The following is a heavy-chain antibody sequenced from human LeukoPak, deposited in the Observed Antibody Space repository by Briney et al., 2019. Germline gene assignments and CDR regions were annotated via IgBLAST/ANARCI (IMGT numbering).Heavy chain of an antibody. CDR3: AKELRGGSIWRYYFDY. CDR2: ISNDGSNI. V-gene: IGHV3-30*18. J-gene: IGHJ4*02. Sequence: RTGGSLRLSCAASGFTFSNYGMHGVRQAPGKGLEWVALISNDGSNIYYADSVKGRFTISRDNSKNTLYLQMNSLRAEDTAVYYCAKELRGGSIWRYYFDYWGQGTLVTVSS. D-gene: IGHD6-13*01. CDR1: GFTFSNYG.